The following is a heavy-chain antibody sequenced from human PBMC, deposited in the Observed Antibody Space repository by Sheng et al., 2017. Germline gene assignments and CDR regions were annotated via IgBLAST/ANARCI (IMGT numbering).Heavy chain of an antibody. CDR2: IDWDDDK. Sequence: QVTLRESGPALVKPTQTLTLTCTFSGFSLSTSGMCVSWIRQPPGKALEWLALIDWDDDKYYSTSLKTRLTISKDTSKNQVVLTMTNMDPVDTATYYCALEDFWSGQTNYWGQGTLVTVSS. CDR3: ALEDFWSGQTNY. J-gene: IGHJ4*02. CDR1: GFSLSTSGMC. V-gene: IGHV2-70*01. D-gene: IGHD3-3*01.